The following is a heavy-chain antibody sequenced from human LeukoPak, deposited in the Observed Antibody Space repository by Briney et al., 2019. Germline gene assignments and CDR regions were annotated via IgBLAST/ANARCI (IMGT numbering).Heavy chain of an antibody. CDR2: ISVGGGDT. CDR3: ARGDCTNGVCYGLDY. Sequence: GGSLRLSCEASGFIFSSYVMGWVRQAPGKGLEWVSSISVGGGDTFTADSVKGRFTISRDNSKNTLYLQMGSLRAEDMAVYYCARGDCTNGVCYGLDYWGQGTLVTVSS. J-gene: IGHJ4*02. V-gene: IGHV3-23*01. D-gene: IGHD2-8*01. CDR1: GFIFSSYV.